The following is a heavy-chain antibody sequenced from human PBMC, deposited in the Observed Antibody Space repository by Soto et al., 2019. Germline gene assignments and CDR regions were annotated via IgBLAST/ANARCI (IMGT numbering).Heavy chain of an antibody. Sequence: EVQLVESGGGLVKPGGSLRLSCAASGFTFSSYSMNWVRQAPGKGLEWVSSISSSSSYIYYADSVKGRFTIPRDNAKNSLYLQMNSLRAEDTAVYYCARDWGMTTVTTLDYWGQGTLVTVSS. V-gene: IGHV3-21*01. CDR3: ARDWGMTTVTTLDY. CDR1: GFTFSSYS. J-gene: IGHJ4*02. D-gene: IGHD4-17*01. CDR2: ISSSSSYI.